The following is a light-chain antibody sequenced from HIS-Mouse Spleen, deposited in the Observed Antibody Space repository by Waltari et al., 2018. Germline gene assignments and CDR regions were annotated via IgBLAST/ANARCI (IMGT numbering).Light chain of an antibody. CDR3: SSYAGSNNLGV. CDR2: EVS. CDR1: SSDVGGYNY. Sequence: QSALTQPPSASGSPGQSVTISCTGTSSDVGGYNYVSWYQQYPGKAPKLMVYEVSKRPPGVPDRFSGSKSGNTASLTVSGLQAEDEADYYCSSYAGSNNLGVFGTGTKVTVL. J-gene: IGLJ1*01. V-gene: IGLV2-8*01.